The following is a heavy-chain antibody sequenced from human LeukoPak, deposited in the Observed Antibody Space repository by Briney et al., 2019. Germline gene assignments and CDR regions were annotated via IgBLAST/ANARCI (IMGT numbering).Heavy chain of an antibody. CDR3: ARSDTALNREEFDY. V-gene: IGHV4-34*01. CDR1: GGSISSYY. J-gene: IGHJ4*02. CDR2: INHSGST. Sequence: SETLSLTCTVSGGSISSYYWSWIRQPPGKGLEWIGEINHSGSTNYNPSLKSRVTISVDTSKNQFSLKLSSVTAADTAVYYCARSDTALNREEFDYWGQGTLVTVSS. D-gene: IGHD5-18*01.